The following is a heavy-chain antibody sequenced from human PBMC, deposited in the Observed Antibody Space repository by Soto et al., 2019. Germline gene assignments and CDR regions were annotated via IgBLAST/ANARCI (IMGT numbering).Heavy chain of an antibody. CDR3: ARETYYYDSSGYFVDY. CDR1: GGSVSSGSYY. Sequence: QVQLQESGPGLVKPSETLSLTCTVSGGSVSSGSYYWSWIRQPPGKGLEWIGYIYYSGSTNYNPSLKSRVTISXATSKXXFSLKLSSVTAADTAVYYCARETYYYDSSGYFVDYWGQGTLVTVSS. CDR2: IYYSGST. D-gene: IGHD3-22*01. J-gene: IGHJ4*02. V-gene: IGHV4-61*01.